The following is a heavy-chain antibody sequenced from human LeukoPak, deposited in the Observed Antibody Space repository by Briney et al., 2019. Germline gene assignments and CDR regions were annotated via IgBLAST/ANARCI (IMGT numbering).Heavy chain of an antibody. CDR2: IKQDGSEK. J-gene: IGHJ4*02. D-gene: IGHD1-26*01. Sequence: GGSLRLSCTDSGFMFRSYWMTWVRQAPGKGLEWVANIKQDGSEKHYVDSVKGRFTISRDNAKNSLYLQMSSLRAEDTAVYYCAEDREKPSQFDYWGQGTLVTVSS. CDR1: GFMFRSYW. CDR3: AEDREKPSQFDY. V-gene: IGHV3-7*01.